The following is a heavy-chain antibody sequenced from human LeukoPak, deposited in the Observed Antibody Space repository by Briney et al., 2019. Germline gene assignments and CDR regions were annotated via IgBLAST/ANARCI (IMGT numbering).Heavy chain of an antibody. CDR2: IYYSGST. CDR3: ARRRTMFGYFAGEFDY. CDR1: GGSISSSSYY. Sequence: SETLSLTCTVSGGSISSSSYYWGWIRQPPGKGLEWIGSIYYSGSTYYNPSLKSRVTISVDTSKNQFSLKLSSVTAADTAVYYCARRRTMFGYFAGEFDYWGQGTLVTVSS. J-gene: IGHJ4*02. V-gene: IGHV4-39*01. D-gene: IGHD3-10*02.